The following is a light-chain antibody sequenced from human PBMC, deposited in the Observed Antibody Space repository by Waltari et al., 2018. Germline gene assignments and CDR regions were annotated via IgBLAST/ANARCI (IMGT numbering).Light chain of an antibody. CDR2: DVN. V-gene: IGLV2-14*03. J-gene: IGLJ1*01. Sequence: QSALTQPASVSGSPGQSITISCTGTSSDIGAYNFVSWYQKHPGKAPKVMLYDVNNRPSGVSSRFTGPKSGNTASLTNSGLQAEDEADYYCSSYTTGSTRYVFGSWTKVTVL. CDR1: SSDIGAYNF. CDR3: SSYTTGSTRYV.